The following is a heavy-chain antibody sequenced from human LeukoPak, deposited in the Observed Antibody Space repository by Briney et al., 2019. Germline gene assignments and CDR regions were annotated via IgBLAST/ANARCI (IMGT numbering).Heavy chain of an antibody. D-gene: IGHD1-26*01. CDR3: ARDRGVGAFDS. J-gene: IGHJ4*02. V-gene: IGHV3-30-3*01. CDR2: ISYDGSNK. CDR1: GFTFSSYA. Sequence: GGSLRLSCAASGFTFSSYAMHWVRQAPGKGLEWVAVISYDGSNKYYADSVKGRFTISRDNSKNTLYLQMNSLRAEDTAVYYCARDRGVGAFDSWGQGTLVTVSS.